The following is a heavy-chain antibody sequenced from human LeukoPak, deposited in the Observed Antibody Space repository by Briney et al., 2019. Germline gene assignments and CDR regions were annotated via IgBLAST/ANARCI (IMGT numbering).Heavy chain of an antibody. CDR3: VTYRQLMLRFEA. J-gene: IGHJ5*02. D-gene: IGHD2-8*01. CDR1: GFTFSTFA. CDR2: IFPSGGEI. V-gene: IGHV3-23*01. Sequence: GGSLRLSCAASGFTFSTFAMLWVRQPRGKGLEWVSSIFPSGGEIHYADSVRGRFTISRDNSKSTLSLQMNSLRAEDTAIYYCVTYRQLMLRFEAWGQGTLVTVSS.